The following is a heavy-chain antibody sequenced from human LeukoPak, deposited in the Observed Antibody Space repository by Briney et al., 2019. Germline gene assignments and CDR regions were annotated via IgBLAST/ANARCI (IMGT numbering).Heavy chain of an antibody. CDR3: ARDPYSSTCSYGMDV. CDR1: GFTFSSYW. D-gene: IGHD6-6*01. Sequence: GGSLRLSCAASGFTFSSYWMSWVRQAPGKGLEWVANIKQDGSEEVYVDSVKGRFTISRDNAKSSLFLQMNTLRAEDTAVYYCARDPYSSTCSYGMDVWGQGTTVTVSS. CDR2: IKQDGSEE. J-gene: IGHJ6*02. V-gene: IGHV3-7*05.